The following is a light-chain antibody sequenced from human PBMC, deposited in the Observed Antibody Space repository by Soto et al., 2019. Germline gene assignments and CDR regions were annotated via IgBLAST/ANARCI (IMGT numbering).Light chain of an antibody. J-gene: IGKJ4*01. Sequence: IVMTQSPATQSVSPGERATLSCRASQSVSSNLAWYQQKPGQAPRLLIYGASTRATGIPARFSGSGSVTEFTLTISSLQSEDFAVYYCQQYNNWPPVTFGGGTKVEIK. CDR3: QQYNNWPPVT. CDR1: QSVSSN. CDR2: GAS. V-gene: IGKV3-15*01.